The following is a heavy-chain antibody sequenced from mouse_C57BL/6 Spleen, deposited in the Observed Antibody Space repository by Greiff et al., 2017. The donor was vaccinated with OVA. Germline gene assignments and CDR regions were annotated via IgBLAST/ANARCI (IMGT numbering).Heavy chain of an antibody. Sequence: DVHLVESEGGLVQPGSSMKLSCTASGFTFSDYYMAWVRQVPEKGLEWVANINYDGSSTYYLDSLKSRFIISRDNAKNILYLQMSSLKSEDTATYYCARDRGDWFDYWGQGTTLTVSS. D-gene: IGHD3-1*01. CDR1: GFTFSDYY. CDR3: ARDRGDWFDY. CDR2: INYDGSST. J-gene: IGHJ2*01. V-gene: IGHV5-16*01.